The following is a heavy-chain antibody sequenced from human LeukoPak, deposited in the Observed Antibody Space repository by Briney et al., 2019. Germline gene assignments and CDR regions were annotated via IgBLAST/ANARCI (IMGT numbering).Heavy chain of an antibody. Sequence: SETLSLTCTDSGGSISSYYWTWIRQPAGKGLEWIGRIYTSGSTNYNPSLKSRVTMSVDTSNNQFSLNLSSVTAADTAVYYCARQIIAAGKNYYGMDVWGQGTTVTVSS. CDR1: GGSISSYY. CDR3: ARQIIAAGKNYYGMDV. J-gene: IGHJ6*02. CDR2: IYTSGST. D-gene: IGHD6-13*01. V-gene: IGHV4-4*07.